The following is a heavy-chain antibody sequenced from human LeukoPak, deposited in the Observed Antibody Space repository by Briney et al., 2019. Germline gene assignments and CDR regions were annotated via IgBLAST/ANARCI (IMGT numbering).Heavy chain of an antibody. CDR3: ARLVYSSPSERFDP. J-gene: IGHJ5*02. V-gene: IGHV3-7*01. D-gene: IGHD6-6*01. Sequence: GGSLRLSCAASGFTFSKYWMTWVRQAPGKGLEWVANIKQDGGDKYYVDSVRGRFTISRDNAKNSLYLQINNLRAEDTAVYFCARLVYSSPSERFDPWGQGTLLTVSS. CDR1: GFTFSKYW. CDR2: IKQDGGDK.